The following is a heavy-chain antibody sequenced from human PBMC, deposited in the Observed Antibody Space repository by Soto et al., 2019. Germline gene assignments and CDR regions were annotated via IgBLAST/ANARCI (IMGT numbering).Heavy chain of an antibody. Sequence: QPGGSLRLSCAASGFTFSSYAMSWVRQAPGKGLEWVSAISGSGGSTYYADSVKGRFTISRDSSKNTLYLQMNSLRAEDTAVYYCAKDVGYYDSSGYYYAEYFQHWGQGTLVTVSS. CDR2: ISGSGGST. D-gene: IGHD3-22*01. V-gene: IGHV3-23*01. CDR3: AKDVGYYDSSGYYYAEYFQH. CDR1: GFTFSSYA. J-gene: IGHJ1*01.